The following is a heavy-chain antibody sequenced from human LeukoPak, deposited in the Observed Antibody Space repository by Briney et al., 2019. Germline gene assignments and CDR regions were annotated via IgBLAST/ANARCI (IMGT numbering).Heavy chain of an antibody. J-gene: IGHJ5*02. CDR1: GGSISSSSYY. CDR2: IYYSGST. V-gene: IGHV4-39*01. D-gene: IGHD2-2*01. Sequence: HPSETLSLTCTVSGGSISSSSYYWGWIRQPPGKGLEWIGSIYYSGSTYYNPSLKSRVTISVDTSKNQFSLKLSSVTAADTAVYYCARRYSTSSWFDPWGQGTLVTVSS. CDR3: ARRYSTSSWFDP.